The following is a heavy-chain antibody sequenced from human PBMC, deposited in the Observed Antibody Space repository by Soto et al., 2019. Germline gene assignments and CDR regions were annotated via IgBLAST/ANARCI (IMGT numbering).Heavy chain of an antibody. J-gene: IGHJ3*02. CDR1: GYPVTAYY. Sequence: QLHLVQSGAVVKKPGASVTGSCSASGYPVTAYYMHWVRQAPGRGLEWMGGINPATGAAKYTQTFQGRVTMTRDTSTSTVFMELSGLTSEDTAVFYCASGGGVGVAGSAAFDMWGQGTLVTVSS. D-gene: IGHD3-3*01. V-gene: IGHV1-2*02. CDR2: INPATGAA. CDR3: ASGGGVGVAGSAAFDM.